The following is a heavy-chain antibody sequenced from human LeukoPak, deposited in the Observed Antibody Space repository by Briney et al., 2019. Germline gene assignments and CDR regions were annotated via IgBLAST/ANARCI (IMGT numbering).Heavy chain of an antibody. Sequence: GGSLRLSCAASGFTFSSYAMHWVRQAPGKGLEWVAVISYDGSNKYYADSVKGRFTISRDNSKNTLYLQMSSLRAEDTAVYYCARDLGDYVWGSYHPFYYYGMDVWGQGTTVTVSS. V-gene: IGHV3-30-3*01. D-gene: IGHD3-16*02. CDR1: GFTFSSYA. CDR3: ARDLGDYVWGSYHPFYYYGMDV. CDR2: ISYDGSNK. J-gene: IGHJ6*02.